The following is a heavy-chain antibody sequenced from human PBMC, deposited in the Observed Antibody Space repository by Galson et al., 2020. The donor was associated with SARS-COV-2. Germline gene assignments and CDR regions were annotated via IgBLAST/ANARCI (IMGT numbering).Heavy chain of an antibody. V-gene: IGHV4-34*01. CDR1: GGSFRANY. Sequence: SETLSLTCAVYGGSFRANYWSWIRQPPEKGLEWIGEINHSGSTNYNPSLKSRVTISVDTSKKQFSLKLSSVTAADTAVYYCARGPPYSGGWYGPQRNYYYYYRAVWAKGTTVTVSS. CDR3: ARGPPYSGGWYGPQRNYYYYYRAV. CDR2: INHSGST. J-gene: IGHJ6*03. D-gene: IGHD6-19*01.